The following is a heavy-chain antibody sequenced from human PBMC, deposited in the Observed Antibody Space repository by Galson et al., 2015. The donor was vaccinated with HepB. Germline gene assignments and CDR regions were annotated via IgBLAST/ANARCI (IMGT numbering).Heavy chain of an antibody. CDR2: IIASFGTA. Sequence: SLKLSCKASGCTFSSYAISWVRQAPGQGLEWMGVIIASFGTAYYAQKFKGRFTITTDKSTSTAYMELSSLRAEDTAVYYCARSPIAVAGTFDYWGQGTLVTVSS. D-gene: IGHD6-19*01. CDR1: GCTFSSYA. J-gene: IGHJ4*02. CDR3: ARSPIAVAGTFDY. V-gene: IGHV1-69*05.